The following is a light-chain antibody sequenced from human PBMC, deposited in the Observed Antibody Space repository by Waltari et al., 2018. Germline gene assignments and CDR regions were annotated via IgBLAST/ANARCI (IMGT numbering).Light chain of an antibody. CDR2: DVS. V-gene: IGLV2-14*01. CDR1: SSDVGGYNY. J-gene: IGLJ2*01. Sequence: QSALTQPASVSGSPGQSITISCTGTSSDVGGYNYVSWYQQHPGKAPKLMIYDVSKRPSWVSNRFPGSKSGNTASLTISGLQAEDEADYYCSSYTSSSTSDVVFGGGTKLTVL. CDR3: SSYTSSSTSDVV.